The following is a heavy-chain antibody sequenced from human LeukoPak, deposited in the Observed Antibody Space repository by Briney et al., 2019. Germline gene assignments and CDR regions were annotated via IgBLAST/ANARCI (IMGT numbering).Heavy chain of an antibody. J-gene: IGHJ4*02. Sequence: SETLSLTCTVSGNSNSSYFWTWIRQPAGKGLEWLGRIYTTGSSNYNPSLKTRVTMSADTSKNQFSLNLSSVTAADTAVYYCARDNPVPGNRGIDYWGQGTLVTVSS. V-gene: IGHV4-4*07. CDR1: GNSNSSYF. D-gene: IGHD6-19*01. CDR3: ARDNPVPGNRGIDY. CDR2: IYTTGSS.